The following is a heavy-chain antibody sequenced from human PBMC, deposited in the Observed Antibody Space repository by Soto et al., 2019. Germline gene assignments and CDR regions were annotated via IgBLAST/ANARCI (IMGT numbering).Heavy chain of an antibody. V-gene: IGHV1-8*02. CDR2: MSPNSGTT. Sequence: ASVKVSCKASGYTFTTHNINWVRQATGQGLEWMGWMSPNSGTTGYAQKFQDRITLTRDTPKTTAYMELSSLTSDDTAVYFCVRYGVAAAYWGQGTQVTVSS. CDR3: VRYGVAAAY. D-gene: IGHD2-8*01. J-gene: IGHJ4*01. CDR1: GYTFTTHN.